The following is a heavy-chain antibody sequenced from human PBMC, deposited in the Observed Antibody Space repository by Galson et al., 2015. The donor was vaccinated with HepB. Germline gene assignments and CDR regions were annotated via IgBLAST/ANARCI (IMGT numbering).Heavy chain of an antibody. CDR2: IYWDDDK. CDR3: AHSGGYCSSTSCSKDAFDI. Sequence: PALVKPTQTLTLTCTFSGFSLSTSGVGVGWIRQPPGKALEWLALIYWDDDKRYSPSLKSRLTITKDTSKNQVVLTMTNMDPVDTATYYCAHSGGYCSSTSCSKDAFDIWGQGTMVTVPS. J-gene: IGHJ3*02. D-gene: IGHD2-2*01. CDR1: GFSLSTSGVG. V-gene: IGHV2-5*02.